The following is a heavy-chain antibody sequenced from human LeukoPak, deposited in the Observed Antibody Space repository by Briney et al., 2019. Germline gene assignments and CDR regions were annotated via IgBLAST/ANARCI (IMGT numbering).Heavy chain of an antibody. J-gene: IGHJ4*02. CDR2: IYYSGST. Sequence: SETLSLTCTVSGGSISSYYWSWIRQPLGKGLEWIGYIYYSGSTNYNPSLKSRVTISVDTSKNQFSLKLSSVTAADTAVYYCARLQDYYDSSGYYYYFDYWGQGTLVTVSS. V-gene: IGHV4-59*12. D-gene: IGHD3-22*01. CDR1: GGSISSYY. CDR3: ARLQDYYDSSGYYYYFDY.